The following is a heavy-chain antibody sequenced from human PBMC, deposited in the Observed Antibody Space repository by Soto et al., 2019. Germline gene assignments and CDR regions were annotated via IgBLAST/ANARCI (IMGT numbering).Heavy chain of an antibody. CDR3: ARSVAVPGAHIDY. CDR2: VYYTGST. D-gene: IGHD6-19*01. J-gene: IGHJ4*02. V-gene: IGHV4-59*01. Sequence: SETLCLTWSVSGVSISGAYWSWIRQSPGKGLEWLGYVYYTGSTNYSPSLRSRVSISVDTSKNEFSLRLSSVTAADAAVYFCARSVAVPGAHIDYWGQGTQVNVS. CDR1: GVSISGAY.